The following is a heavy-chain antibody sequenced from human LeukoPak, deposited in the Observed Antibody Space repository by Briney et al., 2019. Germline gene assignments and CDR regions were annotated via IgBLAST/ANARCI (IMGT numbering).Heavy chain of an antibody. CDR3: AKLAAAGSGYFDC. D-gene: IGHD6-13*01. V-gene: IGHV3-30*18. CDR1: GFTFSSYG. J-gene: IGHJ4*02. Sequence: PGRSLRLSCAASGFTFSSYGMHWVRQAPGKGLEWVAVISYDGSNKYYADSVKGRFTISRDNSKNTLYLQMNSLRAEDTAVYYCAKLAAAGSGYFDCWGQGTLVTVSS. CDR2: ISYDGSNK.